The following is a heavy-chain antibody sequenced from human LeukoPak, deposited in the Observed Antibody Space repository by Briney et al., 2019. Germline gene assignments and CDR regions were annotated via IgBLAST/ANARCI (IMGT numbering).Heavy chain of an antibody. CDR2: ISGSGDNT. Sequence: GGSLRLSCAASGFTFSSYAMSWVRQAPGKGLEWVSGISGSGDNTYYADSVKGRFTISRDNSKNTLYVQVNSLGTEDTAAYYCAKGSYYDSSGSFYFVYWGQGTLVTVSS. D-gene: IGHD3-22*01. CDR3: AKGSYYDSSGSFYFVY. CDR1: GFTFSSYA. V-gene: IGHV3-23*01. J-gene: IGHJ4*02.